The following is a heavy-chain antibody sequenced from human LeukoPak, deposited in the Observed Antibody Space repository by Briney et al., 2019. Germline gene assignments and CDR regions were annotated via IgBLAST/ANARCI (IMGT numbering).Heavy chain of an antibody. CDR1: GFTFSSYW. CDR2: INSVGSST. J-gene: IGHJ3*02. CDR3: ARVEWFRAFDI. Sequence: PGGSLRLSCAASGFTFSSYWMHWVRQAPGKGLVWVSRINSVGSSTSYADSVKGRFTISRDNAKNTLYLQMNSLRAEDTAVYYCARVEWFRAFDIWGQGTMVTVSS. V-gene: IGHV3-74*01. D-gene: IGHD3-3*01.